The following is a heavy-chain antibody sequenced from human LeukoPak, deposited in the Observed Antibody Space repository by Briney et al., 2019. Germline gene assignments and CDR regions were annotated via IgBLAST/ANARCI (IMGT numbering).Heavy chain of an antibody. Sequence: GGSLRLSCEASGFTFTTYWIHWVRQGPGKGLEWVANIKQDGSEQYYVDSVKGRFTISRDNAKNSLYLQMNSLRVDDTAVYYCARGFEASPNWFDPWGQGTLVTVSS. CDR2: IKQDGSEQ. CDR1: GFTFTTYW. CDR3: ARGFEASPNWFDP. J-gene: IGHJ5*02. V-gene: IGHV3-7*01.